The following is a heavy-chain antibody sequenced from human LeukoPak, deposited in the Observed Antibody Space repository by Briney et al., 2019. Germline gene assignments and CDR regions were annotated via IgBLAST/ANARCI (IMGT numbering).Heavy chain of an antibody. V-gene: IGHV4-39*01. CDR1: GGFISSGGYY. D-gene: IGHD3-22*01. Sequence: SETLSLTCVVSGGFISSGGYYWGWIRHPPEKGLEWIGSVHHSGITYYNTSLKSRVTISVDKSKNQFSLELTSVTAADTAVYYCARNPPNYYDSSGRMGAFDVWGQGTMVAVSS. CDR2: VHHSGIT. J-gene: IGHJ3*01. CDR3: ARNPPNYYDSSGRMGAFDV.